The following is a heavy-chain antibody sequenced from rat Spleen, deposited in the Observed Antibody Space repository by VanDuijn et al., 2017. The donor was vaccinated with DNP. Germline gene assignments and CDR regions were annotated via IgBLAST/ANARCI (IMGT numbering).Heavy chain of an antibody. D-gene: IGHD1-10*01. CDR2: ISPSGGST. V-gene: IGHV5-19*01. CDR3: AREGITTSDYFDY. J-gene: IGHJ2*01. CDR1: GFTFSNYG. Sequence: EVQLVESGGGLVQPGRSLKLSCAASGFTFSNYGMHWIRQAPTKGLEWVASISPSGGSTYYRDSVKGRFTISRHNAQNTLYLQMNSLRSEDTATYYCAREGITTSDYFDYWGQGVMVTVSS.